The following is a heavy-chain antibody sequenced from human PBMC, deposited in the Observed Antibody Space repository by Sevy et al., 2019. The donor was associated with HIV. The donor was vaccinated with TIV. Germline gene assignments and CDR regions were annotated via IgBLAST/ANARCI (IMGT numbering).Heavy chain of an antibody. V-gene: IGHV3-33*07. CDR3: ARGGYYYDNAAYYAFDS. CDR1: GFTFSNYA. J-gene: IGHJ4*02. CDR2: IWSDGAYQ. Sequence: GGSLRLSCAAAGFTFSNYAMYWVRQAPGMGLEWVAIIWSDGAYQYHGDSVKGRFTISRDNSKNTLYLQMNNVRVEDTAVYYCARGGYYYDNAAYYAFDSWGQGTLVTVSS. D-gene: IGHD3-22*01.